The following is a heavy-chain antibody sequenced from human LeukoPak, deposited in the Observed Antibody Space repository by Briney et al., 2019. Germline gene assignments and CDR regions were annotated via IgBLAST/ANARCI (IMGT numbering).Heavy chain of an antibody. V-gene: IGHV4-31*03. J-gene: IGHJ4*02. CDR2: IYYSGST. CDR1: GGSISSGGYY. Sequence: SQTLSLTCTVSGGSISSGGYYWSWIRQHPGKGLEWIGYIYYSGSTNYNPSLKSRVTISVDTSKNQFSLKLSSVTAADTAVYYCARGPTEAIIAAAGSAKLDYWGQGTLVTVSS. D-gene: IGHD6-13*01. CDR3: ARGPTEAIIAAAGSAKLDY.